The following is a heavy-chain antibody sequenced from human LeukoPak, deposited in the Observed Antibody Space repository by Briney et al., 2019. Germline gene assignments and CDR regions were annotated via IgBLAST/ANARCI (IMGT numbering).Heavy chain of an antibody. CDR3: ARAVRDSSGYYYDY. V-gene: IGHV4-30-2*01. J-gene: IGHJ4*02. CDR2: IYHSGST. D-gene: IGHD3-22*01. Sequence: SQTLSLTCAVSGGSISSGGYSWSWIRQPPGKGLEWIGYIYHSGSTYYNPSLKSRVTISVDRSKNQFSLKLSSVTAADTAVYYCARAVRDSSGYYYDYWGQGTLVTVSS. CDR1: GGSISSGGYS.